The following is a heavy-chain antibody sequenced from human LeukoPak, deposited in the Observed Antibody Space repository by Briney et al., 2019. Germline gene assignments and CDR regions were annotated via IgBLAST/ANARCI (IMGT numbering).Heavy chain of an antibody. CDR3: ARAIGGSSYLGGAFDI. J-gene: IGHJ3*02. D-gene: IGHD2-15*01. CDR1: GYTFTGYY. CDR2: INPNSGGT. Sequence: ASVKVSCKASGYTFTGYYMHWVRQAPGQGLEWMGWINPNSGGTNYAQKFQGRVTMTKDTSISTAYMELSRLRSDDTAVYYCARAIGGSSYLGGAFDIWGQGTMVTVSS. V-gene: IGHV1-2*02.